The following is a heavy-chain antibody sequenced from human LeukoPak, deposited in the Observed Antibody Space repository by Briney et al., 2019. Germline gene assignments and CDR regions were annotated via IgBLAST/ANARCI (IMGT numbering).Heavy chain of an antibody. CDR2: ISTSVTYT. Sequence: PGGSLRLSCAASGFTFSDYYMSWIRQAPGRGLEWVSYISTSVTYTEYADSVKGRFTISRDNAKNSLYLQLNSPRAEDTAVHYCAREGRSGSYLGRFDPWGQGTLVTVSS. V-gene: IGHV3-11*05. CDR1: GFTFSDYY. D-gene: IGHD1-26*01. J-gene: IGHJ5*02. CDR3: AREGRSGSYLGRFDP.